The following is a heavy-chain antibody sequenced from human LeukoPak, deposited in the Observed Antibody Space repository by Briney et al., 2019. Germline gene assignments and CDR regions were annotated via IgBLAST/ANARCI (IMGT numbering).Heavy chain of an antibody. CDR3: AREGGDHWTFPDDY. CDR1: GGTFSDYA. Sequence: ASVKVSCKASGGTFSDYAVSWVRQAPGQGLEWMGRIIPLLGVRSYAQKFQDRVTISAEKSTSTAYMELSSLRSEDTAVYYCAREGGDHWTFPDDYWGQGTLVTVSS. J-gene: IGHJ4*02. CDR2: IIPLLGVR. D-gene: IGHD1-1*01. V-gene: IGHV1-69*04.